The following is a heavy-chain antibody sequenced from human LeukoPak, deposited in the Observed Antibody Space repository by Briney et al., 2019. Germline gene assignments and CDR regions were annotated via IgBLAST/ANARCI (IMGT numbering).Heavy chain of an antibody. V-gene: IGHV1-18*04. D-gene: IGHD6-19*01. CDR3: ARDTYNSGWCSDY. J-gene: IGHJ4*02. Sequence: ASVKVSCKASGYTFTGYYMHWVRQAPGQGLEWMGWISTYNGNTNYAQKLQGRVTMTTDTSTSTAYMELRSLRSDDTAVYYCARDTYNSGWCSDYWGQGTLVTVSS. CDR2: ISTYNGNT. CDR1: GYTFTGYY.